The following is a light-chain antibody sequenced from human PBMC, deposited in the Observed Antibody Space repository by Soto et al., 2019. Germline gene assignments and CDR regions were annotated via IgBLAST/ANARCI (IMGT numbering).Light chain of an antibody. J-gene: IGKJ2*01. Sequence: EIVMTQSPATLSVSPGERATVSCRASQSVSSNSAWYQQKPGQAPRLLIYGASTSATGNPARFSGSGSGTEFTLTIGGLQSEGFAVYYCQQYNNLPRTFGQGTKLEIK. V-gene: IGKV3-15*01. CDR1: QSVSSN. CDR2: GAS. CDR3: QQYNNLPRT.